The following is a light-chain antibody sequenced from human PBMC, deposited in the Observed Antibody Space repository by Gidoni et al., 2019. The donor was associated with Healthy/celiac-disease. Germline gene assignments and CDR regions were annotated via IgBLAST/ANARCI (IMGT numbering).Light chain of an antibody. Sequence: EIVLTQSPGTLSLSPGERATLSCSASQSVSSSYLAWYQQKPGQAPRLLLYGASSRATGIPDRFSGSGSGTDFTLTISRLEPADFAVYYCQQYGSSPPYTFGQGTKLEIK. CDR3: QQYGSSPPYT. CDR1: QSVSSSY. J-gene: IGKJ2*01. V-gene: IGKV3-20*01. CDR2: GAS.